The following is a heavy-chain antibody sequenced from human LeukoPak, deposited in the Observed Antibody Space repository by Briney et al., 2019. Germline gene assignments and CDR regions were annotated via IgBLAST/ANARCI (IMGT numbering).Heavy chain of an antibody. D-gene: IGHD5-12*01. J-gene: IGHJ4*02. V-gene: IGHV3-21*04. CDR3: AKVRGYSGYDYGFDY. CDR1: GFTFSSYS. Sequence: GGSLRLSCAASGFTFSSYSMNWVRQAPGKGLEWVSSISSSSSYIYYADSVKGRFTISRDNAKNSLYLQMNSLRAEDTAVYYCAKVRGYSGYDYGFDYWGQGTLVTVSS. CDR2: ISSSSSYI.